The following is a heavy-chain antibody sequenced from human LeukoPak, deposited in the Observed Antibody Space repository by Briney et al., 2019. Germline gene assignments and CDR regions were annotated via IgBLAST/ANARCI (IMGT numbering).Heavy chain of an antibody. CDR3: ARDTVVVVAKPYYYYYMDV. V-gene: IGHV4-61*02. CDR2: IYTSGST. Sequence: SETLSLTCTGSGGSISSGSYYWSWIRQPAGKGLEWIGRIYTSGSTNYNPSLKSRVTISVDTSKNQFSLKLSSVTAADTAVYYCARDTVVVVAKPYYYYYMDVWGKGTTVTISS. D-gene: IGHD2-15*01. J-gene: IGHJ6*03. CDR1: GGSISSGSYY.